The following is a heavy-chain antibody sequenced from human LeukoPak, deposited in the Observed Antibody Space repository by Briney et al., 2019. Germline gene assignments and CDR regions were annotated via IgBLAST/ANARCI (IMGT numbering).Heavy chain of an antibody. J-gene: IGHJ4*02. CDR2: ISDIGSI. CDR1: GGSISSYY. Sequence: SETLSLTCTVSGGSISSYYWSWIRQPPGKGLEWIAYISDIGSINYNPSLKSRVTISLNTSKNQFSLKLSSVTAADTAVYYCAGHHPRNTVDFWGQGTLVTVSS. D-gene: IGHD2-8*02. V-gene: IGHV4-59*08. CDR3: AGHHPRNTVDF.